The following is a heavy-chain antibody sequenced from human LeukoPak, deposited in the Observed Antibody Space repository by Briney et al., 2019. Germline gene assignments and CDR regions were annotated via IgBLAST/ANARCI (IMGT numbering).Heavy chain of an antibody. D-gene: IGHD5-18*01. V-gene: IGHV4-31*03. CDR3: ARVNLDTAMVIDY. Sequence: SQTLSLTCTVSGVSISSGGYYWSWIRQHPGKGLEWIGYIYYSGSTYYNPSLKSRVTISVDTSKNQFSLKLSSVTAADTAVYYCARVNLDTAMVIDYWGQGTLVTVSS. CDR1: GVSISSGGYY. J-gene: IGHJ4*02. CDR2: IYYSGST.